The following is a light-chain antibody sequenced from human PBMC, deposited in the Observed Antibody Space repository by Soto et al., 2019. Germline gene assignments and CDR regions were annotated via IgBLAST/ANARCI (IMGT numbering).Light chain of an antibody. CDR1: QSSSSW. V-gene: IGKV1-5*03. CDR2: KAS. J-gene: IGKJ1*01. Sequence: DIQMTQSPSTLAASVGDRVTITCRASQSSSSWLAWYQQKPGKAPKLLIYKASTLESGVPSRFSGSGSGTEFTLTISSLQPEDFATYYCQQYNSYSQTFGQGTKVDIK. CDR3: QQYNSYSQT.